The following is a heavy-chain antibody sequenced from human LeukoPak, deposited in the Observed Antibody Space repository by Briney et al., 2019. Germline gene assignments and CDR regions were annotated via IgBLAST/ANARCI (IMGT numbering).Heavy chain of an antibody. J-gene: IGHJ5*02. Sequence: PSETLSLTCAVSGYSISSGYYWGWIRQPPGKGLEWIGSIYHSGSTYYNPSLNSRVTISVDTSKNQFSLKLSSVTAADTAVYYCARRSYDFWSGYYTEWFDPWGQGTLVTVSS. CDR2: IYHSGST. CDR3: ARRSYDFWSGYYTEWFDP. D-gene: IGHD3-3*01. V-gene: IGHV4-38-2*01. CDR1: GYSISSGYY.